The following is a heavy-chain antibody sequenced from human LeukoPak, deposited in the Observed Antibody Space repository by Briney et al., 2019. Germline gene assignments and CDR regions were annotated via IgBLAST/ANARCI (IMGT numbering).Heavy chain of an antibody. CDR1: GFTFSSYA. J-gene: IGHJ4*02. D-gene: IGHD2-8*01. CDR2: ISGSGGST. Sequence: PGGSLRLSCAASGFTFSSYAMSWVRQAPGKGLEWVSAISGSGGSTYYADSVKGRFTISRDNSKNTLYLQMNSLRAEDTAVYYGAKMPAIVLMVYAASFDYWGQGTLVTVSS. V-gene: IGHV3-23*01. CDR3: AKMPAIVLMVYAASFDY.